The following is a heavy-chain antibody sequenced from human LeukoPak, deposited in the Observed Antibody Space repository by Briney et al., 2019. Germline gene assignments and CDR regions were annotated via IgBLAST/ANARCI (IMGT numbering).Heavy chain of an antibody. CDR1: GFTFSSYA. V-gene: IGHV3-30*04. CDR2: ISYDGSNK. CDR3: AKGGGATPYYYYMDV. J-gene: IGHJ6*03. D-gene: IGHD4/OR15-4a*01. Sequence: GRSLRLSCAASGFTFSSYAMHWVRQAPGKGLEWVAVISYDGSNKYYADSVKGRFTISRDNSKNTLYLQMNSLRAEDTAVYYCAKGGGATPYYYYMDVWGKGTTVTVSS.